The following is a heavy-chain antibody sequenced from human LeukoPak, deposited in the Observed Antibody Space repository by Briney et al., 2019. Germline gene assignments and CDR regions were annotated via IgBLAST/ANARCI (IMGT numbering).Heavy chain of an antibody. J-gene: IGHJ3*02. CDR1: GGTFSSYA. CDR3: ARDRKVGGWYELHDAFDI. CDR2: IIPIFGTA. D-gene: IGHD6-19*01. Sequence: SVKISCKASGGTFSSYAISWVRQAPGQGLEWMGGIIPIFGTANYAQKFQGRVTITTDESTSTAYMELSSLRSEDTAVYYCARDRKVGGWYELHDAFDIWGQGTMVTVSS. V-gene: IGHV1-69*05.